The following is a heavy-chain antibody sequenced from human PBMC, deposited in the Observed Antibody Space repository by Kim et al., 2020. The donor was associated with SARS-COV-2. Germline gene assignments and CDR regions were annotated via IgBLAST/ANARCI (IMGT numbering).Heavy chain of an antibody. V-gene: IGHV3-23*01. J-gene: IGHJ4*02. Sequence: GDTFYASSLKGRFTDSRDHSRNTLYLQMNRLTAEDPALYYCAKGGSWCDYWGQGTLVTVSS. CDR2: GDT. D-gene: IGHD6-13*01. CDR3: AKGGSWCDY.